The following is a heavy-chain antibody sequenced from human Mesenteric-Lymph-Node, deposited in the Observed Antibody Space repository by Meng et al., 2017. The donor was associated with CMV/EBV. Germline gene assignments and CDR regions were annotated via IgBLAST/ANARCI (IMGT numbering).Heavy chain of an antibody. Sequence: QVQLEQSGAGVRERGASVKVSCKASGYTFSSYAMHWVRQAPGQRLEWMGWINIVEDKTKTSQNFQGRVTLTRDTSANTAYMELSSLRSDDTAVYYCARTNNWGFDYWGQGTLVTVSS. CDR3: ARTNNWGFDY. J-gene: IGHJ4*02. CDR2: INIVEDKT. V-gene: IGHV1-3*04. D-gene: IGHD3-16*01. CDR1: GYTFSSYA.